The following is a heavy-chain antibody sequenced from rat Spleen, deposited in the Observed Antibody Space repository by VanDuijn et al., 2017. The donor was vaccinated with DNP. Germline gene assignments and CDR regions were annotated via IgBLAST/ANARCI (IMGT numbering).Heavy chain of an antibody. CDR1: GFTFSTYW. D-gene: IGHD1-3*01. CDR3: SRHGRVTTVATYWYFDF. J-gene: IGHJ1*01. Sequence: EVQLVESGGGLVQPGRSLKLSCAASGFTFSTYWMYWIRQAPGKGLELVAYISYFGDNTYSGDSVKGRFTISRDNAKSTLYLQMDSLRSGDTATYFCSRHGRVTTVATYWYFDFWGPGTMVTVSS. CDR2: ISYFGDNT. V-gene: IGHV5-25*01.